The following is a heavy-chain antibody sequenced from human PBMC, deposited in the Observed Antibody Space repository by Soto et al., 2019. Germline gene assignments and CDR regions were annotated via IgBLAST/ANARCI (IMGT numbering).Heavy chain of an antibody. CDR1: GGSISSSSYY. D-gene: IGHD3-22*01. J-gene: IGHJ4*02. V-gene: IGHV4-39*02. CDR3: ARDSWLTYYYDSSGYYGLDY. Sequence: SETLSLTCTVSGGSISSSSYYWGWIRQPPGKGLEWIGSIYYSGSTYYNPSLKSRVTISVDTSKNQFSLKLSSVTAADTAVYYCARDSWLTYYYDSSGYYGLDYWGQGTLVTVSS. CDR2: IYYSGST.